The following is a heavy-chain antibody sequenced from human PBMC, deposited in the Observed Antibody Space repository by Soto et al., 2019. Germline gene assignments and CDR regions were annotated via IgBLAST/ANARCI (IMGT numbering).Heavy chain of an antibody. CDR3: ARGQVEGGYSGSRFDY. CDR2: IYYSGST. J-gene: IGHJ4*02. V-gene: IGHV4-31*03. CDR1: GGSISSGGYY. Sequence: PSETLSLTCTVSGGSISSGGYYWSWIRQHPGKGLEWIGYIYYSGSTYYNPSLKSRVTISVDTSKNQFSLKLSSVTAADTAVYYCARGQVEGGYSGSRFDYWGQGTLVTVSS. D-gene: IGHD1-26*01.